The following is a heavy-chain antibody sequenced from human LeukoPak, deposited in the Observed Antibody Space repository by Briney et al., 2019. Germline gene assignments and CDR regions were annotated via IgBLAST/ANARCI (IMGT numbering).Heavy chain of an antibody. V-gene: IGHV4-39*01. Sequence: PSEALSLTCTVSGGSISSSSYYWGWIRQPPGKGLEWIGSIYYSRSTYYNPSLKSRVTISVDTSKNQFSLKLSSVTAADTAVYYCARVPTVTFFDYWGQGTLVTVSS. CDR2: IYYSRST. D-gene: IGHD4-17*01. CDR3: ARVPTVTFFDY. CDR1: GGSISSSSYY. J-gene: IGHJ4*02.